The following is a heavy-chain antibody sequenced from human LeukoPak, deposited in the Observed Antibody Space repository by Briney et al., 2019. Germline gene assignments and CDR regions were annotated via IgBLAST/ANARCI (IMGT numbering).Heavy chain of an antibody. J-gene: IGHJ4*02. V-gene: IGHV4-59*01. Sequence: PSETLSLTCTVSGGSISSYYWSWIRQPPGKGLEWNGYIYYSGSTNYNPSLKSRVTISVDTSKNQFSLKLSSVTAADTAVYYCAGGTTAFDYWGQGTLVTVSS. CDR2: IYYSGST. CDR3: AGGTTAFDY. D-gene: IGHD1-7*01. CDR1: GGSISSYY.